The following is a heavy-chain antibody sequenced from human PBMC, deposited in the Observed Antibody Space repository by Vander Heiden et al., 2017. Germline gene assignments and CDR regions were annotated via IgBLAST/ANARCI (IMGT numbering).Heavy chain of an antibody. CDR2: IYYSGST. Sequence: QVQLQESGPGLVKPSEPLSLTCTVSGGSISSYSWCCIRQPPVTRLEWIAYIYYSGSTNYNPPRKGRVTISVDTSKNQFSLKQSSVTAADTAVYYCARDSRSNYFDYWGQGTLVTVSS. CDR3: ARDSRSNYFDY. D-gene: IGHD1-26*01. V-gene: IGHV4-59*01. J-gene: IGHJ4*02. CDR1: GGSISSYS.